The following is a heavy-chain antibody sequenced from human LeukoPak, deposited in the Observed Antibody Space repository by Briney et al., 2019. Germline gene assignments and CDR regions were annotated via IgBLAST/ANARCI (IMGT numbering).Heavy chain of an antibody. Sequence: GGSLRLSCAASGFTFSSYSMNWVRQAPGKGLEWVSSISSSSSSYIYYADSVKGRFTISRDSAKNSLYLQMNSLRAEDTAVYYCARERYRGDASYDYWGQGTLVTVSS. CDR3: ARERYRGDASYDY. J-gene: IGHJ4*02. CDR1: GFTFSSYS. CDR2: ISSSSSSYI. D-gene: IGHD3-10*01. V-gene: IGHV3-21*01.